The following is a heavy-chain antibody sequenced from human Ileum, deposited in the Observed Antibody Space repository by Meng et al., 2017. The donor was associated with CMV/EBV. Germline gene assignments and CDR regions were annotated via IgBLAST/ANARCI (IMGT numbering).Heavy chain of an antibody. Sequence: GESLKISCAASGFTFSSHAMNWVRQAPGKGLEWVSEVNGGGSDTYYADSVKGRFTVSRDNSKNTLYLQMSSLRGEDTAVYFCAKSAHSYGNDAFDIWGQGTMVTVSS. CDR2: VNGGGSDT. CDR1: GFTFSSHA. D-gene: IGHD5-18*01. V-gene: IGHV3-23*01. CDR3: AKSAHSYGNDAFDI. J-gene: IGHJ3*02.